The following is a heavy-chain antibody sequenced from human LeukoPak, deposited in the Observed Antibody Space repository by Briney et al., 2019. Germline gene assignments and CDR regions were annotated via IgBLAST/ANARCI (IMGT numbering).Heavy chain of an antibody. J-gene: IGHJ4*02. CDR1: GYTFTSYY. D-gene: IGHD3-3*01. CDR3: ARRIWRITIFGGYYFDY. Sequence: GASVKVSCKASGYTFTSYYMHWVRQAPGQGLEWMGIINPSGGSTSYAQKFQGRVTMTRDMSTSTVYMELSSLRSEDTAVYYCARRIWRITIFGGYYFDYWGQGTLVTVSS. V-gene: IGHV1-46*01. CDR2: INPSGGST.